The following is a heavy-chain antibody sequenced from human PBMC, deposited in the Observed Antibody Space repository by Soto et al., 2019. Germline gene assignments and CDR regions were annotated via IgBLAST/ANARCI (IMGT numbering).Heavy chain of an antibody. V-gene: IGHV1-69*01. Sequence: QVQLVQSGAEVQKPVSSVKVSCKASGGTFSSYAISWVRQAPGQGLEWMGGIIPIFGTANYAQKFQGRVTITADESTSTAYMELSSLRSEDTAVYYCARLAAGCGPLDYWGQGTLVTVSS. CDR3: ARLAAGCGPLDY. CDR2: IIPIFGTA. CDR1: GGTFSSYA. D-gene: IGHD6-13*01. J-gene: IGHJ4*02.